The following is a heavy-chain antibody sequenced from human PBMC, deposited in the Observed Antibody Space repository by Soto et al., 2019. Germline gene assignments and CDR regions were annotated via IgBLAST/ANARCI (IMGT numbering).Heavy chain of an antibody. J-gene: IGHJ6*02. CDR2: LFHTGRA. V-gene: IGHV4-4*02. D-gene: IGHD5-12*01. Sequence: KPSETLSLTCAVSGGSLSSSKWWSWVRQPPGKGLEWIGELFHTGRANYNPSLRSRVAISVDKSKKQFSLRLSSVTATDAAVYYCARARGDPGHGGGYEQSVPPDYYCGIDLWGQGTMVAVSS. CDR1: GGSLSSSKW. CDR3: ARARGDPGHGGGYEQSVPPDYYCGIDL.